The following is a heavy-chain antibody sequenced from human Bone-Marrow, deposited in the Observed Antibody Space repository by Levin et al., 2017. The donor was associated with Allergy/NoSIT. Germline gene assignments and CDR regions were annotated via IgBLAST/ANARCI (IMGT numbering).Heavy chain of an antibody. J-gene: IGHJ4*02. D-gene: IGHD4-17*01. CDR3: AVSYGDYSLLNY. CDR1: GYTFIGYN. V-gene: IGHV1-2*06. Sequence: VASVKVSCKGSGYTFIGYNIHWVRQAPGQGPEWVGRIHPNTGVTDFAQHLQGRVTLTRDTSITTAYLDLSGLTSDDTAVYYCAVSYGDYSLLNYWGQGTLVTVSS. CDR2: IHPNTGVT.